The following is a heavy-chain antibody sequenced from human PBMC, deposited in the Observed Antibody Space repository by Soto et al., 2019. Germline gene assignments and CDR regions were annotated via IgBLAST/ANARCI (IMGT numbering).Heavy chain of an antibody. CDR1: GYIFTLYW. Sequence: GESLKISCKASGYIFTLYWIGWVRQMPGKGLEWMGIIYPGDSDTRYSPSFQGQVTISADKSISTASLQWSSLKASDAAVYYCARQSPTPGYYYFSYGMDVWGQGTTVTVSS. V-gene: IGHV5-51*01. CDR3: ARQSPTPGYYYFSYGMDV. J-gene: IGHJ6*02. CDR2: IYPGDSDT. D-gene: IGHD4-17*01.